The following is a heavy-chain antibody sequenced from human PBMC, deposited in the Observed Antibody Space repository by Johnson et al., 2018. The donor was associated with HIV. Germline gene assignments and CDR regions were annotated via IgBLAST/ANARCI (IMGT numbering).Heavy chain of an antibody. CDR1: GFNLDDYG. Sequence: VQLVESGGTVVRPGGSLRLSCAASGFNLDDYGMSWVRQAPGKGLGWVSGVNWNADTTSYAGSVKGRFTISRDTAKKSLYLQMNSLRAEDTAVYYCAREGAWEVRPGAFDIWGQGTMVTVSS. CDR3: AREGAWEVRPGAFDI. V-gene: IGHV3-20*04. CDR2: VNWNADTT. J-gene: IGHJ3*02. D-gene: IGHD1-26*01.